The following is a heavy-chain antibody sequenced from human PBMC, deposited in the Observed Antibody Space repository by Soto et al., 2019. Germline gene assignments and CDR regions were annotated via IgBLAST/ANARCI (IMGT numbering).Heavy chain of an antibody. D-gene: IGHD2-21*02. CDR3: AHRRGGGNSAWFDP. CDR1: GFSLSTSGVG. CDR2: IYWDDDK. J-gene: IGHJ5*02. V-gene: IGHV2-5*02. Sequence: QITLKESGPTLVKPTQTLTLTCTFSGFSLSTSGVGVGWIRQPPGKALEWLALIYWDDDKRYSPSLKNRLTITKDTSNDPVVLTMTNMDPVDTATYYCAHRRGGGNSAWFDPWGQGTLVTVSS.